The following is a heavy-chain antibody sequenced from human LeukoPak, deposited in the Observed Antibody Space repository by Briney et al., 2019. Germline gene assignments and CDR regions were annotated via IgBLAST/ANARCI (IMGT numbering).Heavy chain of an antibody. CDR1: GFTFSSYS. CDR2: ISGSGGST. CDR3: AKARYCSSSSCYGTHAGY. V-gene: IGHV3-23*01. Sequence: GGSLRLSCAASGFTFSSYSMNWVRQAPGKGLEWVSTISGSGGSTYYADSVKGRFTISRDNSKNTLYLQMNSLRAEDTAVYYCAKARYCSSSSCYGTHAGYWGQGTLVTASS. J-gene: IGHJ4*02. D-gene: IGHD2-2*01.